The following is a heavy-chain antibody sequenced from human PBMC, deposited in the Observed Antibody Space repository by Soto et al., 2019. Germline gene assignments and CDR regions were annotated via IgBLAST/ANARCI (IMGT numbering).Heavy chain of an antibody. V-gene: IGHV4-39*01. CDR1: GGSISSSSYY. J-gene: IGHJ5*02. CDR2: IYYSGST. Sequence: SETLSLTCTVSGGSISSSSYYWGWIRQPPGKGLEWIGSIYYSGSTYYNPSLKSRVTISVDTSKNQFSLKLSSVTAADTAVYYCARRSRGGSAFDPWGQGTLVTVSS. CDR3: ARRSRGGSAFDP. D-gene: IGHD2-15*01.